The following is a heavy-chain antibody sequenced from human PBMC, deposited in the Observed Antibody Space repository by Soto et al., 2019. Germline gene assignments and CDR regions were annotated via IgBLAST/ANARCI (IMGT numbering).Heavy chain of an antibody. Sequence: GESLKISCQGSGYSFTSNWIGWVRQMPGKGLEWMGIINPADSDIKYSPSFQGQVTISADKSIGTAYLQWSSLKASDTAMYYCARHQRDDASRKIDCGGQGTLVTVSS. V-gene: IGHV5-51*01. CDR1: GYSFTSNW. CDR3: ARHQRDDASRKIDC. D-gene: IGHD3-9*01. CDR2: INPADSDI. J-gene: IGHJ4*02.